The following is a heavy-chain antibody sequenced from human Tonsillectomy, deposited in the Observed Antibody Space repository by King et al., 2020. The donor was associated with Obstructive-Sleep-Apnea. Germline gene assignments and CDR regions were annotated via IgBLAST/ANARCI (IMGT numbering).Heavy chain of an antibody. D-gene: IGHD3-10*01. CDR3: AKLEGIPPPRGVIITVTPPYYGMDV. CDR2: ISYDGSNK. V-gene: IGHV3-30*18. Sequence: VQLVESGGGVVQPGRSLRLSCAASGFTFSSYGMHWVRQAPGKGLEWVAVISYDGSNKYYADSVKGRFTISRDNSKNTLYLQMNSLRAEDTAVYYCAKLEGIPPPRGVIITVTPPYYGMDVWGQGTTVTVSS. CDR1: GFTFSSYG. J-gene: IGHJ6*02.